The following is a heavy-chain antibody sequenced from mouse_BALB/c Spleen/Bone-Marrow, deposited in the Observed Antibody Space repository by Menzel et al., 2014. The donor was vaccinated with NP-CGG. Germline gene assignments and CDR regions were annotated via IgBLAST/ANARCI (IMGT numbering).Heavy chain of an antibody. D-gene: IGHD1-1*01. CDR3: ARRGYYYGSSYVDY. CDR2: IYPGDGDT. Sequence: QVQLKQSGAELVRPGSSVKISCKASGYAFSSYWMSWVKQRPGQGLEWIGQIYPGDGDTNYNGKFKGKATLTADKSSSTAYMQLSSLTSEDSAVYFCARRGYYYGSSYVDYWGQGTTLTVSS. V-gene: IGHV1-80*01. CDR1: GYAFSSYW. J-gene: IGHJ2*01.